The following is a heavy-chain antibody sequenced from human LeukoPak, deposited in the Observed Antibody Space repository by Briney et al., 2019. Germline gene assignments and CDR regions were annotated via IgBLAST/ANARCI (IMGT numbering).Heavy chain of an antibody. J-gene: IGHJ4*02. CDR1: GGSFSGYY. V-gene: IGHV4-34*01. Sequence: SETLSLTCAVYGGSFSGYYWSWIRQPPGKGLEWIGEINHSGSTNYNPSLKSRVTISVDTSKNQFSLKLSSVTAADTAVYYCARNQYCGSTSCYNGIFHYWGQGTLVTVSS. CDR2: INHSGST. D-gene: IGHD2-2*02. CDR3: ARNQYCGSTSCYNGIFHY.